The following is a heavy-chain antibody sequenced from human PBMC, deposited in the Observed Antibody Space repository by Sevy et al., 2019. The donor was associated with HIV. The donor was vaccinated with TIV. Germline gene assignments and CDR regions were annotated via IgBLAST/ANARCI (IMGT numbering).Heavy chain of an antibody. CDR3: ARAGRYSGSSHWFDP. J-gene: IGHJ5*02. V-gene: IGHV1-2*04. Sequence: ASVKVSCKASGYTFTGYYMHWVRQAPGQGLEWMGWINPNSGGTNYAQKFQGWVTMTRDTSISTAYMELSRLRSDDTAVYYCARAGRYSGSSHWFDPWGQGTLVTVSS. D-gene: IGHD1-26*01. CDR1: GYTFTGYY. CDR2: INPNSGGT.